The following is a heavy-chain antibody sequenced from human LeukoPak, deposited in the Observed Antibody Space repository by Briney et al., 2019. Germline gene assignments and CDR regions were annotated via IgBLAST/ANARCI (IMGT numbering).Heavy chain of an antibody. CDR1: GYTFTSHD. V-gene: IGHV1-18*01. J-gene: IGHJ4*02. CDR2: VNTDTGDT. Sequence: ASVKVSCKASGYTFTSHDIAWVRQAPGQGLEWMGWVNTDTGDTKFGHNVQGRVATTADTSTKTAYMELRSLRSADTAVYYCARVLSRRSSGVDSWGQGTLVTVSA. CDR3: ARVLSRRSSGVDS. D-gene: IGHD3-10*01.